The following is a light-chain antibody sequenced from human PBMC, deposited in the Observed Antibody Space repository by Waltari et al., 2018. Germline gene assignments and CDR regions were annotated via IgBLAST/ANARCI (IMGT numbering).Light chain of an antibody. CDR1: VLANKY. V-gene: IGLV3-27*01. CDR3: YSAADNDLGV. CDR2: KDT. Sequence: SFELTQTSSLSVSPGQTVRITCSGDVLANKYSRWFQQKPGQAPILIISKDTERPSGIPERFSGSSSRTTVTLTISGAQVEDEADYYCYSAADNDLGVFGGGTKLTVL. J-gene: IGLJ3*02.